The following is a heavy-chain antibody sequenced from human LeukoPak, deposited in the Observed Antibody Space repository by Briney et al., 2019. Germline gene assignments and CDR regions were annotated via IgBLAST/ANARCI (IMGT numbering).Heavy chain of an antibody. V-gene: IGHV3-7*04. CDR2: TNQAGTEK. J-gene: IGHJ4*02. CDR3: ARVRGGYYFDY. D-gene: IGHD5-24*01. Sequence: GGSLRLSCAASGFTFCSYWMNWVRQAPGKGLECVANTNQAGTEKYYVDSVEGRFTISRDNANNSLFLQMNSLRAEDTAVYFCARVRGGYYFDYWGQGTLVTVSS. CDR1: GFTFCSYW.